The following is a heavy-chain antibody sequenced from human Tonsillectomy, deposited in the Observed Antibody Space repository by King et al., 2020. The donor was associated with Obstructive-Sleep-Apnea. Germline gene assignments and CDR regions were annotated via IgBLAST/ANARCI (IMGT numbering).Heavy chain of an antibody. CDR1: GGSVSSSSYY. V-gene: IGHV4-39*01. Sequence: LQLQESGPGLVKPSETLSLTCTVSGGSVSSSSYYWTLIRQPPGKGLEWIGSIYYSGRTDYSPSLQSRVTISVDTSKNQFSLLLTSVTAADTAVYYCAGRYFQFISQTFYGLNVWGQGTTVTVPS. CDR3: AGRYFQFISQTFYGLNV. CDR2: IYYSGRT. D-gene: IGHD2/OR15-2a*01. J-gene: IGHJ6*02.